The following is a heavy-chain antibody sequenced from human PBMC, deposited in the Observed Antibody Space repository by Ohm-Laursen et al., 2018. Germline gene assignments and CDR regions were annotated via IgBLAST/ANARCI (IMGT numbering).Heavy chain of an antibody. CDR2: MNPNSHNT. J-gene: IGHJ3*02. Sequence: SVKVSCKASGYTFSSYDIIWVRQASGQGPEWMGWMNPNSHNTGYARKFRGRVSMTSDSSISTAYMELYSLTSEDTATYYCARGLVVVVAATGESAFDIWGQGTMVTVSS. D-gene: IGHD2-15*01. V-gene: IGHV1-8*01. CDR3: ARGLVVVVAATGESAFDI. CDR1: GYTFSSYD.